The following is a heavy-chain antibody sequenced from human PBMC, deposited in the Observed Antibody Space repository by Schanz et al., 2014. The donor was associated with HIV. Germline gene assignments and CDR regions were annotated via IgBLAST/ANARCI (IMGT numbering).Heavy chain of an antibody. Sequence: EVQLVESGGGLVQPGGSLRLSCAASGFTFSTNWMHWVRQAPGKGLEWVSGISWNSGSIGYADSVKGRFTISRDNAKNSLYLQMNCMRAEDTAVYYCARDSGSYVYFDDWGQGTLVTVSS. V-gene: IGHV3-9*01. CDR2: ISWNSGSI. CDR3: ARDSGSYVYFDD. D-gene: IGHD1-26*01. CDR1: GFTFSTNW. J-gene: IGHJ4*02.